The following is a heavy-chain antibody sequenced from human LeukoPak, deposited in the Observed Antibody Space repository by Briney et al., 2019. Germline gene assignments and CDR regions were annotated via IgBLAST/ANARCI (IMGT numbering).Heavy chain of an antibody. V-gene: IGHV1-46*01. CDR2: INPSGGST. Sequence: ASVKVSYKASGYTFTSYYMHWVRQAPGQGLEWMGIINPSGGSTSYAQKFQGRVTMTRDTSTSTVYMELRSLRSDDTAVYYCAGSPAGIYYFDYWGQGTLVTVSS. CDR1: GYTFTSYY. D-gene: IGHD6-13*01. J-gene: IGHJ4*02. CDR3: AGSPAGIYYFDY.